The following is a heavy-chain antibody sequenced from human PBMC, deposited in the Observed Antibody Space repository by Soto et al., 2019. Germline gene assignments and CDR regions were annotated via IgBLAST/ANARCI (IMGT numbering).Heavy chain of an antibody. V-gene: IGHV3-30-3*01. J-gene: IGHJ6*02. CDR1: GFSFSISP. CDR2: ISYDGTNK. D-gene: IGHD3-10*01. Sequence: GGSLRLSCAASGFSFSISPMHWVRQAPGKGPEWVALISYDGTNKFYADSVKGRFTISRDNSKSTLYLQVDSLRPEDAAVYYCARDPKTSGELLSVTGMDVWGQGTTVTVSS. CDR3: ARDPKTSGELLSVTGMDV.